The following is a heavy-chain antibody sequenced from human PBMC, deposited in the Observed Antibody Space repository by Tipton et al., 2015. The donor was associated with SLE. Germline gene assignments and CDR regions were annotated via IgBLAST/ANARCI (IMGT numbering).Heavy chain of an antibody. D-gene: IGHD3-22*01. Sequence: TLSLTCTVSGGSFSNGMYYYNWIRQPAGKGLEWIGRVYTSGSTTYNPSLKSRVTISVDTSKNQFSLRLKSVTAADTAVYYCAITMVVGPFDYWGQGTLVAVSS. J-gene: IGHJ4*02. V-gene: IGHV4-61*02. CDR3: AITMVVGPFDY. CDR1: GGSFSNGMYY. CDR2: VYTSGST.